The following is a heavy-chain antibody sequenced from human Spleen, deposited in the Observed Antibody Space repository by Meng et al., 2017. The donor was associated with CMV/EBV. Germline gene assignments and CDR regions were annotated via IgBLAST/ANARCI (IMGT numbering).Heavy chain of an antibody. V-gene: IGHV3-74*01. CDR2: IHKDGGNT. D-gene: IGHD2-2*01. J-gene: IGHJ5*02. Sequence: GGSLRLSCAAPGFTLSPYWMHWVRQAPGKGLEGVSRIHKDGGNTNYADTVKGRFTISRDNTKNLVFLQMNNLRADDTAVYYCARRSSYCSSAGCYLNLWGQGTPVTVSS. CDR1: GFTLSPYW. CDR3: ARRSSYCSSAGCYLNL.